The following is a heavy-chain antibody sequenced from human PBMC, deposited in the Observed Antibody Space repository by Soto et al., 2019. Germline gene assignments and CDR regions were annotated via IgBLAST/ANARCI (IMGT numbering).Heavy chain of an antibody. CDR2: ISSDGSVK. J-gene: IGHJ4*02. CDR3: AIKEGHSYVGSCSGDY. V-gene: IGHV3-30*03. CDR1: GFTFNTYA. D-gene: IGHD2-15*01. Sequence: QVQLVESGGGVVQPGTSLRLSCAASGFTFNTYAMHWVRQAPGKGLEWVAVISSDGSVKFYADSVKGRFTISRDNSKNTLYLQMDSLRTEDTAVYYCAIKEGHSYVGSCSGDYWGQGTLVTVSS.